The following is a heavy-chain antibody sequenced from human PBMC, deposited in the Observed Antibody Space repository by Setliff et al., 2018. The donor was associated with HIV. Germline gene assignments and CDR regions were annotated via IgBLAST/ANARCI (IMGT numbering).Heavy chain of an antibody. Sequence: ASVKVSCKASGYIFTSYGISWVRQAPGQGLEWMGWISAYNGNTNYAQKLQGRVTMTTDTSTSTAYMELRSLRSDDTAVYYCARVAWYYSFWSGLGDAFDIWGQGTMVTVSS. CDR1: GYIFTSYG. CDR2: ISAYNGNT. V-gene: IGHV1-18*01. J-gene: IGHJ3*02. CDR3: ARVAWYYSFWSGLGDAFDI. D-gene: IGHD3-3*01.